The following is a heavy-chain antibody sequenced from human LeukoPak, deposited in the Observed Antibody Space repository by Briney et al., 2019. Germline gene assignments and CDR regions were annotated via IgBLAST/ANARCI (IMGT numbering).Heavy chain of an antibody. CDR3: ARDHGSGISFDP. D-gene: IGHD3-10*01. V-gene: IGHV1-18*01. Sequence: GASVKVSCKASGYTFTSYIITWVRQAPGQGLEWMGWISTYNGNTNYAQKLQGRVTMTTDTSTSTAYMELRSLRSDDTAVYYCARDHGSGISFDPWGQGTLVTVSS. CDR2: ISTYNGNT. CDR1: GYTFTSYI. J-gene: IGHJ5*02.